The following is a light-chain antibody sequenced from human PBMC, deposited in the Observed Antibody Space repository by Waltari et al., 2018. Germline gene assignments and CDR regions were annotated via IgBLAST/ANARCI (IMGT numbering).Light chain of an antibody. CDR2: AHN. CDR1: SLSSYY. J-gene: IGLJ2*01. Sequence: SSELTQDPAVSVAMGQTVRSTCQGNSLSSYYASWYQQRPGQAPRPVMFAHNNRPSGVPDRFSGSNSDNTASLTITGAQAEGEASYYCHSRDASGVGGSFGGGTKLTVL. V-gene: IGLV3-19*01. CDR3: HSRDASGVGGS.